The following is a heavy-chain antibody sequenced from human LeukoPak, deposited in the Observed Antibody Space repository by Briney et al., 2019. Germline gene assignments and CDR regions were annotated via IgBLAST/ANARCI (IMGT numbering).Heavy chain of an antibody. D-gene: IGHD1-26*01. CDR3: ARVRGARDYYYYYMDV. Sequence: SETLSLTCTVSGGSIGSYYWSWIRQPPGKGLEWIGYIYYSGSTNYNPSLKSRVTISVDTSKNQFSLKLSSVTAADTAVYYCARVRGARDYYYYYMDVWGKGTTVTVSS. V-gene: IGHV4-59*01. CDR1: GGSIGSYY. CDR2: IYYSGST. J-gene: IGHJ6*03.